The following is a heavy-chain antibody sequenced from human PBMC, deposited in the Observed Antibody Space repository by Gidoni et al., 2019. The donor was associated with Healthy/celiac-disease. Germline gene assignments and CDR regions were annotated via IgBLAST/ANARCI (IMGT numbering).Heavy chain of an antibody. CDR2: ISAYNGTT. Sequence: QVQLVQSGAEVKKPGASVKVSCKASGYTFTSYGISWVRQAPGQGLEWMGWISAYNGTTNYAQKLQGRVTMTTDTSTSTAYMELRSMRSDDTAVYYGARGVPPEYYDFWSGPTNYYYYMDVWGKGTTVTVSS. CDR1: GYTFTSYG. CDR3: ARGVPPEYYDFWSGPTNYYYYMDV. D-gene: IGHD3-3*01. J-gene: IGHJ6*03. V-gene: IGHV1-18*01.